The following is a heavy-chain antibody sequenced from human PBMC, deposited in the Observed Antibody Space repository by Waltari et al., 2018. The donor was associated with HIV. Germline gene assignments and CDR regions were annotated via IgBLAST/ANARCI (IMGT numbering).Heavy chain of an antibody. D-gene: IGHD6-19*01. CDR1: GGSISIGSYY. Sequence: QVQLQESRPGLVKPSQTLSLTCTVSGGSISIGSYYWSWIRQPAGKGLEWIGRIYTSGSSNDNPSHKRRVTISEGTSRNQVCLKLGYVTAADTAVYYCASQRLTGSGWYFVDYWGQGTLVTVSS. J-gene: IGHJ4*02. CDR3: ASQRLTGSGWYFVDY. V-gene: IGHV4-61*02. CDR2: IYTSGSS.